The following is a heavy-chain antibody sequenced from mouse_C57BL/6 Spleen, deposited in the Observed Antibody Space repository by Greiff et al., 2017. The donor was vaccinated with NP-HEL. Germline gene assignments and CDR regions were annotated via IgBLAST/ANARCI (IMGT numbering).Heavy chain of an antibody. J-gene: IGHJ2*01. D-gene: IGHD1-1*01. CDR2: IHPNSGST. Sequence: VQLQQPGAELVKPGASVKLSCKASGYTFTSYWMHWVKQRPGQGLEWIGMIHPNSGSTNYNEKFKSKATLTVDKSSSTAYMQLSSLTSEDSAVYYCARLPIATVVATDYWGQGTTLTVSS. CDR3: ARLPIATVVATDY. CDR1: GYTFTSYW. V-gene: IGHV1-64*01.